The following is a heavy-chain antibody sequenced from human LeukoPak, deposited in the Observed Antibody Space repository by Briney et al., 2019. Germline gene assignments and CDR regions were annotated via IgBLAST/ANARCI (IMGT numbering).Heavy chain of an antibody. D-gene: IGHD3-22*01. CDR3: ARATDSSGYYCDY. Sequence: ASVKVSCKASGYTFSGYYMHWVRQAPGQGLEWMGWINSNSGGTNYAQQFQGRVTMTRDTSISTAYMELSRLRSDDTAVYYCARATDSSGYYCDYWGQGTLVTASS. V-gene: IGHV1-2*02. CDR2: INSNSGGT. J-gene: IGHJ4*02. CDR1: GYTFSGYY.